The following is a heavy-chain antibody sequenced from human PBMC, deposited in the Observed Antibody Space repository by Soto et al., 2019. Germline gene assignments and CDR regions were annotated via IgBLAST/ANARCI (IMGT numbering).Heavy chain of an antibody. D-gene: IGHD3-3*01. CDR1: GFTFSSYW. CDR3: ARDPFDYDFWSGYLYGDG. Sequence: EVQLVESGGGLVQPGGSLRLSCAASGFTFSSYWLSWVRQAPGKGLEWVANIKQDGSEKYYLDSVKGRFTISRDNAKNSLYLQMNSLRAEDTAVYYCARDPFDYDFWSGYLYGDGWGKGTTVTVSS. V-gene: IGHV3-7*01. CDR2: IKQDGSEK. J-gene: IGHJ6*04.